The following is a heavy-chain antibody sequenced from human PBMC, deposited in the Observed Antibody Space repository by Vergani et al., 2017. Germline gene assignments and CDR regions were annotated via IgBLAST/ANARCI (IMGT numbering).Heavy chain of an antibody. CDR3: ARRVRRYCSSTSCSRAEYFQH. J-gene: IGHJ1*01. D-gene: IGHD2-2*01. CDR1: GGSISSSSYY. CDR2: IYYSGST. V-gene: IGHV4-39*01. Sequence: QLQLQESGPGLVKPSETLSLTCTVSGGSISSSSYYWGWIRQPPGKGLEWIGSIYYSGSTYYNPSLKSRVTISVDTSKNQFSLKLSSVTAADTAVYYCARRVRRYCSSTSCSRAEYFQHWGQGTLVTVSS.